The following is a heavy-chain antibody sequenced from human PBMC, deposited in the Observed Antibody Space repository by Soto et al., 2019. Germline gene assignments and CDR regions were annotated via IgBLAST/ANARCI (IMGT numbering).Heavy chain of an antibody. CDR1: GYTFTSYG. Sequence: AASVKVSCKASGYTFTSYGISWVRQAPGQGLEWMGWISAYNGNTNYAQKLQGRVTMTTDTSTSTAYMELRSLRSDDTAVYYCARDRAPYCTNGVCYTSVTFFGFSAAFDYWGQGTLVTVSS. D-gene: IGHD2-8*01. V-gene: IGHV1-18*01. CDR2: ISAYNGNT. CDR3: ARDRAPYCTNGVCYTSVTFFGFSAAFDY. J-gene: IGHJ4*02.